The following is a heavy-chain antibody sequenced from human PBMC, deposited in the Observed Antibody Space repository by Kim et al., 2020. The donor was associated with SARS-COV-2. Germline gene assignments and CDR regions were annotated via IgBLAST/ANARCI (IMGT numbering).Heavy chain of an antibody. V-gene: IGHV3-11*03. CDR3: ASVGYACITVGFWDAYY. D-gene: IGHD3-16*01. Sequence: GGSLRLSCAASGFTFSGYSMRWIRQAPGKGLEWVSYISSSSSNKNSADSVKGRFTISIDNAKTSMSLQMNSLRAEATAASYCASVGYACITVGFWDAYY. CDR2: ISSSSSNK. J-gene: IGHJ6*01. CDR1: GFTFSGYS.